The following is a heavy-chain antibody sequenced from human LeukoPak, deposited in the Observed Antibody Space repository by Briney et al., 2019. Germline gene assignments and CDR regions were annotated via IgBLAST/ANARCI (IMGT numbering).Heavy chain of an antibody. Sequence: GASVKVSCKASGYTFTVYYMHWVRQAPGQGLEWMGRINPNSGDTKYAQNSQGRVTMTRDTSIDTAYMDLSRLRSDDTAVYYCASVVATGGYWGQGTLVTVSS. D-gene: IGHD5-12*01. V-gene: IGHV1-2*02. CDR1: GYTFTVYY. J-gene: IGHJ4*02. CDR3: ASVVATGGY. CDR2: INPNSGDT.